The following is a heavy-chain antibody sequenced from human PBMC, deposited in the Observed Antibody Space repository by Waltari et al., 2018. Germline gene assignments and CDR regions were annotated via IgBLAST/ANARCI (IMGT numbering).Heavy chain of an antibody. J-gene: IGHJ6*03. V-gene: IGHV4-34*01. Sequence: QVQLQESGPGLLKPSETLSLTCAVYGGSFSGYYWSWIRQPPGKGLEWIGEINHSGSTNYNPSLKSRVTISVDTSKNQFSLKLSSVTAADTAVYYCARGYDSSGPYYYYMDVWGKGTTVTVSS. CDR2: INHSGST. D-gene: IGHD3-22*01. CDR1: GGSFSGYY. CDR3: ARGYDSSGPYYYYMDV.